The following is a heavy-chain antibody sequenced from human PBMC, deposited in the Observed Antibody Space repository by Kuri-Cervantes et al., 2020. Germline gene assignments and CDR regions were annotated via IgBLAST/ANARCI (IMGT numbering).Heavy chain of an antibody. CDR1: GYTFTGFG. D-gene: IGHD2-15*01. CDR2: ISAYNGNT. V-gene: IGHV1-18*01. Sequence: ASVKVSCKASGYTFTGFGISWVRQAPGQGLEWMGWISAYNGNTNYAQKLQGRVTMTTDTSTSTAYMELRSLRSDDTAVYYCARDLGDCSGGGCSSWGQGTLVTVSS. J-gene: IGHJ4*02. CDR3: ARDLGDCSGGGCSS.